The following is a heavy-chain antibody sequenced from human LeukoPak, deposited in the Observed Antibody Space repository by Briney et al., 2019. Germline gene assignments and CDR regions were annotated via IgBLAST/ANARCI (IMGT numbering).Heavy chain of an antibody. CDR1: GHSFTNYG. Sequence: ASVKVSCKASGHSFTNYGISWVRQAPGQGLEWMGWISGYNGITNYAQKLQGRVTMTTDTSTRTAYMELRSLRSDDTAVYYCARDYCSSTSCYFDYWGQGTLVTVSS. CDR2: ISGYNGIT. J-gene: IGHJ4*02. CDR3: ARDYCSSTSCYFDY. V-gene: IGHV1-18*01. D-gene: IGHD2-2*01.